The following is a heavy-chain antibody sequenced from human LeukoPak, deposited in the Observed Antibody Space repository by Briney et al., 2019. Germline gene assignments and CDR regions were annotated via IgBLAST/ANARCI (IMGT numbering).Heavy chain of an antibody. CDR2: IDPRDSYT. CDR3: ARLRVFCSGDSCYARDY. J-gene: IGHJ4*02. D-gene: IGHD2-15*01. V-gene: IGHV5-10-1*01. CDR1: GYSFTSYW. Sequence: GESLKISCKGSGYSFTSYWISWVRQMPGKGLEWMGRIDPRDSYTNYSPSFQGLVTISADKSISTAYLQWSSLKASDSAMYYCARLRVFCSGDSCYARDYWGQGTLVTVSS.